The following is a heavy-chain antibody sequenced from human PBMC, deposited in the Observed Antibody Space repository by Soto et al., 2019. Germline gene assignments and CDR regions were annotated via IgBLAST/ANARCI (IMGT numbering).Heavy chain of an antibody. D-gene: IGHD5-12*01. J-gene: IGHJ4*02. CDR3: ARTRGYSDYDLDY. Sequence: EVQLLESGGGLVQPGVSLRLSCAASCFTFSSYAMTWVRQAPWKGLEWVSAVSYSGVSTYYADSVKGLFTISRDSSENTLSLQMNRLRVDDTAVYYCARTRGYSDYDLDYWGQGTLVTVSS. V-gene: IGHV3-23*01. CDR2: VSYSGVST. CDR1: CFTFSSYA.